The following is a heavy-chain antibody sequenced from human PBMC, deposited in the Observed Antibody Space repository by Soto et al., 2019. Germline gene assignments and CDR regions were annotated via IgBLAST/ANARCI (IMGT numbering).Heavy chain of an antibody. V-gene: IGHV3-11*01. CDR3: ARASKYYDYVWGSYRYYFDY. D-gene: IGHD3-16*02. Sequence: GGSLRLSCAASGFTFSDYYMSWIRQAPGKGLEWVSYISSSGSTIYYADSVKGRFTISRDNAKNSLYLQMNSLRAEDTAVYYCARASKYYDYVWGSYRYYFDYWGQGTLVTVSS. CDR1: GFTFSDYY. CDR2: ISSSGSTI. J-gene: IGHJ4*02.